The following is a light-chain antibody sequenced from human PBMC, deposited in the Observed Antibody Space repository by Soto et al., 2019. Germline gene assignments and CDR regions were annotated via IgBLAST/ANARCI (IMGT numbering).Light chain of an antibody. CDR2: AAS. J-gene: IGKJ5*01. V-gene: IGKV1-39*01. CDR3: QQSYSTLSIT. Sequence: DIQMTQSPSSLSASVGDRVTITCRASQSISSYLNWYQQKPGKAPRLLISAASSLQSGVSSRFSGSGSGTDFTLTISSLQPEDFATYYCQQSYSTLSITFGQGTRLEIK. CDR1: QSISSY.